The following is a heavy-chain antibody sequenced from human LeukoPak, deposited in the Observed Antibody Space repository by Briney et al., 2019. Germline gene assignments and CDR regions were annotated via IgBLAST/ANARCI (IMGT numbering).Heavy chain of an antibody. CDR2: IYYSGST. J-gene: IGHJ4*02. CDR3: ARDGRLRYFED. V-gene: IGHV4-39*07. Sequence: SETLSLTCTVSGGSISSSSYYWGWIRQPPGKGLEWIGSIYYSGSTYYNPSLKSRVTISVDKSKNQFSLKLSSVTAADAAVYYCARDGRLRYFEDWGQGTLVTVSS. CDR1: GGSISSSSYY. D-gene: IGHD3-9*01.